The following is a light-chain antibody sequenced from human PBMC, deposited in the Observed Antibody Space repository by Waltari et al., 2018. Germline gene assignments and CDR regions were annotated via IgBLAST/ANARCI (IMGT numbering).Light chain of an antibody. J-gene: IGLJ3*02. CDR1: SSDVGGYNY. V-gene: IGLV2-14*03. CDR3: SSYTSSSTLWV. CDR2: DVS. Sequence: QSALTQPASVSGSPGQSITISCPGTSSDVGGYNYVSWSQQHPGKAPKLMIYDVSNRPSGVSNRFSGSKSGNTASLTISGLQAEDEADYYCSSYTSSSTLWVFGGGTKLTVL.